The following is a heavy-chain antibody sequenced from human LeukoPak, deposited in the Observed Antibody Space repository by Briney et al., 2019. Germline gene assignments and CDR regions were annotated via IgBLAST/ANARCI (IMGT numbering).Heavy chain of an antibody. CDR3: ARALDEGARFDY. Sequence: GGSLRLSCTASGFTFSTYVMHWVRQAPGKGLEWVAVISYDGTNKYYADSMKGRFTISRDNSKNTLYLQMNSLRAEDTAVYYCARALDEGARFDYWGQGALVTVSS. CDR1: GFTFSTYV. V-gene: IGHV3-30-3*01. CDR2: ISYDGTNK. J-gene: IGHJ4*02.